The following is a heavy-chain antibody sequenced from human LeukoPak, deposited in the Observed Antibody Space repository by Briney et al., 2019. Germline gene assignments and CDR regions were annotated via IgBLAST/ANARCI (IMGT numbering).Heavy chain of an antibody. J-gene: IGHJ4*02. CDR2: IYYSGST. D-gene: IGHD6-6*01. CDR1: GGSISSSSYY. V-gene: IGHV4-39*01. Sequence: PSETLSLTCTVSGGSISSSSYYWGWIRQPPGKGLEWIGSIYYSGSTYYNPSLKSRVTISVDTSKNQFSLKLSSVTAADTAVYYCASLGYDPSSSSPYAFDYWGQGTLVTVSP. CDR3: ASLGYDPSSSSPYAFDY.